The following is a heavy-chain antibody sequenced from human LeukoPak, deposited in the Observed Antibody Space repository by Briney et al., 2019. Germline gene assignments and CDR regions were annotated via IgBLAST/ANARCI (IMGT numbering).Heavy chain of an antibody. CDR1: GFSFSSYW. V-gene: IGHV3-7*01. CDR2: INQDGSEK. D-gene: IGHD5-24*01. CDR3: ARRDGYNTFYFEY. J-gene: IGHJ4*02. Sequence: GGPLRLSCAASGFSFSSYWMSWVRQAPGKGLEWVANINQDGSEKYYVDSVKGRFTISRDNAKNSLHLQMNSLRAEDTAVYYCARRDGYNTFYFEYWGQGTLVTVSS.